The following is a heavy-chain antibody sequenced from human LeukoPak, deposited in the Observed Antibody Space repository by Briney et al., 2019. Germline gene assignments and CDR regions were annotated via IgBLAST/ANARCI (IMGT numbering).Heavy chain of an antibody. CDR3: ARGTYGDPRGWFDP. V-gene: IGHV1-2*06. J-gene: IGHJ5*02. CDR1: GYTFTGYY. CDR2: INPNSGGT. Sequence: GASVKVSCKASGYTFTGYYMHWVRQAPGQGLEWMGRINPNSGGTNYAQKFPGRVTMTRDTSISTAYMELSRLRSDDTAVYYCARGTYGDPRGWFDPWGQGTLVTVSS. D-gene: IGHD4-17*01.